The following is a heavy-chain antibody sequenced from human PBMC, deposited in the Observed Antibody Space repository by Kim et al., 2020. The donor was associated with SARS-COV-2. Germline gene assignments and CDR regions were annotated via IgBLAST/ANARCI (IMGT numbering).Heavy chain of an antibody. Sequence: SVKVSCKASGGTFSSYAISWVRQAPEQGLEWMGRIIPILVIANYTQKFQGRVTITADNSTSTAYMELSSLGSEDTAVYYCARVDLGSHQIYWGQGTLVTVSS. CDR1: GGTFSSYA. J-gene: IGHJ4*02. V-gene: IGHV1-69*04. D-gene: IGHD1-26*01. CDR3: ARVDLGSHQIY. CDR2: IIPILVIA.